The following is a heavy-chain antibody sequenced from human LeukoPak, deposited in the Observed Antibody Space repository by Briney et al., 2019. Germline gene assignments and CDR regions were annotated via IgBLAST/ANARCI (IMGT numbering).Heavy chain of an antibody. J-gene: IGHJ6*02. CDR2: ISSSSSYI. CDR1: GFTFSSYS. CDR3: AKELNAAPYYYYYYGMDV. V-gene: IGHV3-21*01. D-gene: IGHD2-15*01. Sequence: PGGSLRLSCAASGFTFSSYSMNWVRQAPGKGLEWVSSISSSSSYIYYADSVKGRFTISRDNSKNTLYLQMNSLRAEDTAVYYCAKELNAAPYYYYYYGMDVWGQGTTVTVSS.